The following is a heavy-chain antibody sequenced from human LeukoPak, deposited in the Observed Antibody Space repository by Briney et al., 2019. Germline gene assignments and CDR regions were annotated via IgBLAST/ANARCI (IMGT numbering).Heavy chain of an antibody. V-gene: IGHV3-9*01. J-gene: IGHJ5*02. Sequence: GGSLRLSCAASGFTFDDYAMHWVRQAPGKGLEWVSGISWNSGSIGYADSVKGRFTISRDNAKNSLYLQMNSLRAEDTALYYCAKDLRSAGQAFDPWGQGTLVTVSS. CDR2: ISWNSGSI. CDR1: GFTFDDYA. CDR3: AKDLRSAGQAFDP.